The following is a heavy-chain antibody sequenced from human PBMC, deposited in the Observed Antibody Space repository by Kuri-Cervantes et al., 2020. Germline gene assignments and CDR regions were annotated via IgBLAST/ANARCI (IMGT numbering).Heavy chain of an antibody. D-gene: IGHD6-13*01. Sequence: SETLSLTCTVSGGSISSSNWWSWVRQPPGKGLEWIGEIYHSGSTNYNPSLKSRVTISVDKSKNQFSLKLSSVTAADTAVYYCAKDGEYSSSWYPYYYYMDVWGKGTTVTVSS. V-gene: IGHV4-4*02. CDR3: AKDGEYSSSWYPYYYYMDV. J-gene: IGHJ6*03. CDR1: GGSISSSNW. CDR2: IYHSGST.